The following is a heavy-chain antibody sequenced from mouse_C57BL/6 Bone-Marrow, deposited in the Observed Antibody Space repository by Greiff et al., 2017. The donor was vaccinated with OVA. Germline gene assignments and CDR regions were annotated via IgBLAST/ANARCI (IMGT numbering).Heavy chain of an antibody. CDR3: ARSIYYYGSSLAY. CDR2: INPNNGGT. Sequence: EVQLQQSGPELVKPGASVKISCKASGYTFTDYYMNWVKQSHGKSLEWIGDINPNNGGTSYNQKFKGKATLTVDKSSSTAYMELRSLTSEDSAVYYCARSIYYYGSSLAYWGQGTLVTVSA. CDR1: GYTFTDYY. D-gene: IGHD1-1*01. J-gene: IGHJ3*01. V-gene: IGHV1-26*01.